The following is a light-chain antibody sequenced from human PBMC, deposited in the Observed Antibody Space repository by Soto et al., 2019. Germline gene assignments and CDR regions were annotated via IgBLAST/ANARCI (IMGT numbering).Light chain of an antibody. CDR2: EVN. J-gene: IGLJ1*01. CDR1: SSDVGAYDY. Sequence: QSLLTQPPSASGSPGQSVTISCTGTSSDVGAYDYVSWYQHHPGKAPKLMIYEVNKRPSGVPDRFSGSKSGNTASLTVSGLQADDDADYYCSSYAGRNKYVFGTGTKVTVL. CDR3: SSYAGRNKYV. V-gene: IGLV2-8*01.